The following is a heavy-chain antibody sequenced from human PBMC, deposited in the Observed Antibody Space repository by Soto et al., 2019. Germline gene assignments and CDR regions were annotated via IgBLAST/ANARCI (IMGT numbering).Heavy chain of an antibody. D-gene: IGHD3-16*01. J-gene: IGHJ4*02. CDR1: GFTFSSYS. CDR3: AREGTRGEWSDQYYFDY. V-gene: IGHV3-21*01. Sequence: EVQLVESGGGLVKPGGSLRLSCAASGFTFSSYSMNWVRQAPGKGLEWVSSISSSSSYIYYADSVKGRFTISRDNAKNSLYLQMNSLRAEDTAVYYCAREGTRGEWSDQYYFDYWGQGTLVTVSS. CDR2: ISSSSSYI.